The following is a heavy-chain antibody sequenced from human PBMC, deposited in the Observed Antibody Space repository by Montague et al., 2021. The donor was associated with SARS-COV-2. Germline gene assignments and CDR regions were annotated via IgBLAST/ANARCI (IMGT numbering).Heavy chain of an antibody. J-gene: IGHJ4*02. CDR3: ARVRLFYYLDY. CDR2: IFHTGRA. CDR1: GTSIRSGGYN. V-gene: IGHV4-31*03. Sequence: TLSLTCTVSGTSIRSGGYNWTWIRQHPGKGLEWIGYIFHTGRAYYNPSLETRVNISVDTSNNLFSLRLSSVTAADTAVYFCARVRLFYYLDYWGQGTLVTVSS. D-gene: IGHD2/OR15-2a*01.